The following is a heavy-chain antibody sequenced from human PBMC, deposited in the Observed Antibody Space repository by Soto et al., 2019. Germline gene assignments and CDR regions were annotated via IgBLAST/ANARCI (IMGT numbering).Heavy chain of an antibody. CDR1: GFTFSDYY. CDR3: ARGRGAAADYCDF. J-gene: IGHJ4*02. V-gene: IGHV3-11*05. D-gene: IGHD6-13*01. Sequence: QVQLVESGGGLVKPGGSLRLSCAVSGFTFSDYYMTWIRQAPGKGLEWVSYISSGTSHTNYADSVKGRFTLSRDNAKNALCLQMNSLRAEDTAVYYCARGRGAAADYCDFWGQGTLVTVSS. CDR2: ISSGTSHT.